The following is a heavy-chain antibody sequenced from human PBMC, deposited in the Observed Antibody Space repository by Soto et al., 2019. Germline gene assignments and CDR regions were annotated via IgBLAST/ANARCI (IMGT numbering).Heavy chain of an antibody. CDR3: AGRARLLVGVAGTGNWFDP. Sequence: QVQLVQSGAEVKKPGSSVKVSCKASGGTFSSYAISWVRQAPGQGLEWMGGIIPIFGTANYAQKFQGRVTITADESTSTAYMELGSLRSEDTGVYYCAGRARLLVGVAGTGNWFDPWGQGTLVTVSS. V-gene: IGHV1-69*01. J-gene: IGHJ5*02. D-gene: IGHD6-19*01. CDR2: IIPIFGTA. CDR1: GGTFSSYA.